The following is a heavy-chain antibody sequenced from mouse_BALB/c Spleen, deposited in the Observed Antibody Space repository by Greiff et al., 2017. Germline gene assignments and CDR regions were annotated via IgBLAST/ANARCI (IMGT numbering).Heavy chain of an antibody. CDR2: IDPANGNT. V-gene: IGHV14-3*02. CDR3: ARGDDYDEGIDY. J-gene: IGHJ2*01. D-gene: IGHD2-4*01. Sequence: VQLQQSGAELVKPGASVKLSCTASGFNIKDTYMHWVKQRPEQGLEWIGRIDPANGNTKYDPKFQGKATITADTSSNTAYLQLSSLTSEDTAVYYCARGDDYDEGIDYWGQGTTLTVSS. CDR1: GFNIKDTY.